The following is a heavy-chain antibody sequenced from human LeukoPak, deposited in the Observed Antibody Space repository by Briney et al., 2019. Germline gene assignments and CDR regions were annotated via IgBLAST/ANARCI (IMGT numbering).Heavy chain of an antibody. J-gene: IGHJ4*02. CDR1: GGSISSSSYY. CDR3: ARRRDRLMIVVALRLGFDY. D-gene: IGHD3-22*01. CDR2: IYYSGST. Sequence: SETLSLTCTVSGGSISSSSYYWGWIRQPPGKGLEWIGSIYYSGSTYYNPSLKSRVTISVDTSKNQFSLKLSSVTAADTAVYYCARRRDRLMIVVALRLGFDYWGQGTLVTVSS. V-gene: IGHV4-39*07.